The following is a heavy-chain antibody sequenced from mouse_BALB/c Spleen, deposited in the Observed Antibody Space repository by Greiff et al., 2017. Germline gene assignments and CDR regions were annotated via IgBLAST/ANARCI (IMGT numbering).Heavy chain of an antibody. Sequence: VQLQQSGTVLARPGASVKMSCKASGYTFTSYWMHWVKQRPGQGLEWIGAIYPGNSDTSYNQKFKGKAKLTAVTSTSTAYMELSSLTNEDSAVYYCTREKYYYGSRGYYFDYWGQGTTLTVSS. V-gene: IGHV1-5*01. CDR1: GYTFTSYW. CDR2: IYPGNSDT. J-gene: IGHJ2*01. CDR3: TREKYYYGSRGYYFDY. D-gene: IGHD1-1*01.